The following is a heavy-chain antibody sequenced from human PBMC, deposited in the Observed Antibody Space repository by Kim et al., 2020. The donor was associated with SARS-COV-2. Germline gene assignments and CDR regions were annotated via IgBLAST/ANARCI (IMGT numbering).Heavy chain of an antibody. Sequence: GGSLRLSCAASGFAFSTYWMHWVRQAPGKGLVWVSRIKSDGSSISYADSVRGRFTLSRDNAESTLYLQMNSLRPEDTAVYYCARDPDYRGWSHFDYWGQGILVTVSS. CDR1: GFAFSTYW. CDR3: ARDPDYRGWSHFDY. CDR2: IKSDGSSI. V-gene: IGHV3-74*01. J-gene: IGHJ4*02. D-gene: IGHD6-19*01.